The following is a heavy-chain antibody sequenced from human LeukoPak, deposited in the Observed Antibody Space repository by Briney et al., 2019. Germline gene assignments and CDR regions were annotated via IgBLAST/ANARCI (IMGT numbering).Heavy chain of an antibody. CDR2: IYYSGSI. J-gene: IGHJ5*02. V-gene: IGHV4-59*12. D-gene: IGHD3-10*01. Sequence: PSETLSLTCTVSGASISSYYWSWIRQPPGKGLEWIGDIYYSGSIKYNPSLKSRVTISVDTSKNQFSLKLSSVTAADTAVYYCARGWRKYYGSGSFSEPWFDPWGQGTLVTVSS. CDR1: GASISSYY. CDR3: ARGWRKYYGSGSFSEPWFDP.